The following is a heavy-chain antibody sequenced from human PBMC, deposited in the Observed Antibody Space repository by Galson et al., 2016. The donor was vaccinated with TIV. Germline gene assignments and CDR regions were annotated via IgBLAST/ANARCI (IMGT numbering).Heavy chain of an antibody. V-gene: IGHV3-33*01. CDR3: ARVRFCYSTNCFNWFDS. D-gene: IGHD2-2*01. J-gene: IGHJ5*01. CDR1: GFIFSSYG. Sequence: SLRLSCAASGFIFSSYGMHWVRQAPGKGLEWVALISFDGTNKHYADSVKGRFTISRDNSKNTMYLQMNSLRVEDTAVYYCARVRFCYSTNCFNWFDSWGQGAQVTVSS. CDR2: ISFDGTNK.